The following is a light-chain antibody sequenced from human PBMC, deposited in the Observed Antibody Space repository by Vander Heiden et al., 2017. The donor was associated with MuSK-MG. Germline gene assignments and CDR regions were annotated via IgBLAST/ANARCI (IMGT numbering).Light chain of an antibody. V-gene: IGKV3-11*01. CDR3: QQRINCPGP. CDR1: QSVSSY. Sequence: ETVLTQSPATLSLSPGERATLSCRASQSVSSYLAWYQQKPGQAPRLLIYDASNRATGIPARFSGSGSGTDFTLTISGLEPEDFAVYYCQQRINCPGPFGQGTKVEIK. CDR2: DAS. J-gene: IGKJ1*01.